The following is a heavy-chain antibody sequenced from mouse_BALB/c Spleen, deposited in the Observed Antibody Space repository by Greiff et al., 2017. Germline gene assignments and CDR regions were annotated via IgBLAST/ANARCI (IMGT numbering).Heavy chain of an antibody. CDR3: ARRLLWSMDY. J-gene: IGHJ4*01. V-gene: IGHV1S126*01. Sequence: VKLVESGPQLVRPGASVKISCKASGYSFTSYWMHWVKQRPGQGLEWIGMIDPSDSETRLNQKFKDKATLTVDKSSSTAYMQLSSPTSEDSAVYYCARRLLWSMDYWGQGTSVTVSS. CDR2: IDPSDSET. CDR1: GYSFTSYW. D-gene: IGHD1-2*01.